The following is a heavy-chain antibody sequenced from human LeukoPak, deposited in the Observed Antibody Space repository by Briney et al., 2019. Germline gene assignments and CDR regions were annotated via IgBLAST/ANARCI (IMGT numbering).Heavy chain of an antibody. CDR2: INHSGST. D-gene: IGHD3-9*01. CDR3: ARLRYYDILTTTNRCYFDY. J-gene: IGHJ4*02. CDR1: GGSFSGYY. V-gene: IGHV4-34*01. Sequence: SETLSLTCAVYGGSFSGYYWSSIRQPPGKGLEWIGEINHSGSTNYNPSLKSRVTISVDTSKNQFSLKLSSVTAADTAVYYCARLRYYDILTTTNRCYFDYWGQGTLVTVSS.